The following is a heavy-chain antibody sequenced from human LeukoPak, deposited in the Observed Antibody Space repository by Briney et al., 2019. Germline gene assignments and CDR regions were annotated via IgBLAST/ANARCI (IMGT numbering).Heavy chain of an antibody. V-gene: IGHV4-59*01. Sequence: SETLSLTCTVSGGSINSYYWSWVRQPPGKGLEYTGHIYYTGSTYYNPSLKSRVTMSLDTSKNQFSPKLNSVTAADTAVYYCARPIAARLASGYYYYMNVWGKGTTVTVSS. CDR2: IYYTGST. J-gene: IGHJ6*03. CDR3: ARPIAARLASGYYYYMNV. CDR1: GGSINSYY. D-gene: IGHD6-6*01.